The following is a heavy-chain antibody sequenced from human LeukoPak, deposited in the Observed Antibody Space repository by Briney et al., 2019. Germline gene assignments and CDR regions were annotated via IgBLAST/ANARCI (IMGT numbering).Heavy chain of an antibody. J-gene: IGHJ4*02. CDR2: IKQDGSEK. CDR3: ARGARTLYSYGTTYLDY. V-gene: IGHV3-7*01. CDR1: GFTFSSYW. D-gene: IGHD5-18*01. Sequence: PGGSLRLSCAASGFTFSSYWMSWVRQAPGKGLEWVANIKQDGSEKYYVDSVKGRFTISRDNAKNSLYLQTNSLRAEDTAVYYCARGARTLYSYGTTYLDYWGQGTLVTVSS.